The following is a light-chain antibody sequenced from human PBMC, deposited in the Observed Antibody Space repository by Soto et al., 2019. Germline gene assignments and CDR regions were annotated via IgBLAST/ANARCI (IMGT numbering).Light chain of an antibody. CDR2: DTS. CDR1: QSVSSL. V-gene: IGKV3-15*01. CDR3: QQYNNWPPIT. Sequence: IVLTQSPATLSVSPGERATLSCRASQSVSSLLAWYQQKPRQAPRLLIYDTSTRATGIPARFSGSGSGTDFTLTISSLQSEDFVVYYCQQYNNWPPITFGQGTRLEIK. J-gene: IGKJ5*01.